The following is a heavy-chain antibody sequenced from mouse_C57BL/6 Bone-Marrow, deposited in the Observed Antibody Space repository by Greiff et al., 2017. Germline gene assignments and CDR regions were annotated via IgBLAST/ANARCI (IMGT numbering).Heavy chain of an antibody. V-gene: IGHV1-69*01. CDR3: ARRKVAY. CDR2: IDPSDSYT. CDR1: GYTFTSYW. J-gene: IGHJ3*01. Sequence: QVQLQQPGAELVMPGASVKLSCKASGYTFTSYWMHGVKQRPGQGLEWIGEIDPSDSYTNYNQKFKGKSTLTVDKSSSTAYMQLSSLTSEDSAVYYCARRKVAYWGQGTLVTVSA.